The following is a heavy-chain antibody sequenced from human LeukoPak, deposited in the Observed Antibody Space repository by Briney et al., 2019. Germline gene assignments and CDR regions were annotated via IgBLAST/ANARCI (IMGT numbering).Heavy chain of an antibody. CDR2: ISSDGRST. D-gene: IGHD6-19*01. V-gene: IGHV3-74*01. CDR1: GFTFSSHW. CDR3: ARISLSGWVNDH. J-gene: IGHJ4*02. Sequence: PGGSLRLSCAASGFTFSSHWMHWVRQAPGKGLVWVTRISSDGRSTGYADSVKGRFTISRDNAKNTLYLQMSSLRAEDTAMYYCARISLSGWVNDHWGQGTLVTVSS.